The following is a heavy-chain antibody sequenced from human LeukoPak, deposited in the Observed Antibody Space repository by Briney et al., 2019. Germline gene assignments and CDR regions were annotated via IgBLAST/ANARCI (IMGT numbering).Heavy chain of an antibody. CDR1: GFTFSTYS. D-gene: IGHD1-26*01. CDR3: AKGSGSSDAFDI. V-gene: IGHV3-48*04. J-gene: IGHJ3*02. Sequence: GGSLRLSCEASGFTFSTYSMNWVRQAPGKGLEWVSYISSSSSTIYYADSVKGRFTISRDNAKNSLYLQMNSLRAEDTALYYCAKGSGSSDAFDIWGQGTMVTVSS. CDR2: ISSSSSTI.